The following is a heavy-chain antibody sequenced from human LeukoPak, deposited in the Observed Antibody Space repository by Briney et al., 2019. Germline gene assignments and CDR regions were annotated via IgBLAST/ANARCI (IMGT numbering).Heavy chain of an antibody. D-gene: IGHD5-18*01. Sequence: GASVKVSCKASGYTFTSYDINWVRQATGQGLEWMGWMNPNSGNTGYAQKFQGRVTMTRNTSISTAYMELSSLRSEDTAVYYCARGTAMVRIFDYWGQGTLVTVSS. CDR1: GYTFTSYD. CDR2: MNPNSGNT. J-gene: IGHJ4*02. CDR3: ARGTAMVRIFDY. V-gene: IGHV1-8*01.